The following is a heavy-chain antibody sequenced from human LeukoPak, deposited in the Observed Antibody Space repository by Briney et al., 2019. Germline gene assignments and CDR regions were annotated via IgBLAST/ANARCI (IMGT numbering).Heavy chain of an antibody. CDR2: IRYDGSNK. D-gene: IGHD1-26*01. V-gene: IGHV3-30*02. CDR1: GFTFSNYG. Sequence: GGSLRLSCTASGFTFSNYGMHWVRQAPGKGLDWVTFIRYDGSNKDYADSVKGRFTISRDNSNNTLYLQMNSLRAEDTAVYYCASGGSYFDYWGQGTLVTVSS. J-gene: IGHJ4*02. CDR3: ASGGSYFDY.